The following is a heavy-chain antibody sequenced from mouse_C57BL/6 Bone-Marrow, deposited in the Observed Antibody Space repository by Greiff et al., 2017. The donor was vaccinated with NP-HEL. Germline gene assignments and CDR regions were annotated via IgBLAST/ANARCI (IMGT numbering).Heavy chain of an antibody. D-gene: IGHD1-1*01. CDR3: ARERITTVPGYFDY. CDR2: IYPRSGNT. CDR1: GYTFTSYG. J-gene: IGHJ2*01. V-gene: IGHV1-81*01. Sequence: QVQLQQSGAELARPGASVKLSCKASGYTFTSYGMSWVKQRTGQGLEWIGEIYPRSGNTYYNEKFKGKATLTADKSSSTAYMELRSLTSEDSAVYFCARERITTVPGYFDYWGQGTTLTVSS.